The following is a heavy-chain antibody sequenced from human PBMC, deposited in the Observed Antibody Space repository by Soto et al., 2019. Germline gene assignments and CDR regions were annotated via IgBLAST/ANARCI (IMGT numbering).Heavy chain of an antibody. J-gene: IGHJ6*02. Sequence: SQCCSVTGGVSGGGGARNRAAGNWLRQSPSRGLEWLGRTYYRSKWYNDYAVSVKSRITINPDTSKNQFSLQLNSVTPEDTAVYYCARERGSDTAMVTNYYYYGMDVWGQGTTVTVSS. D-gene: IGHD5-18*01. CDR3: ARERGSDTAMVTNYYYYGMDV. V-gene: IGHV6-1*01. CDR1: GGGGARNRAA. CDR2: TYYRSKWYN.